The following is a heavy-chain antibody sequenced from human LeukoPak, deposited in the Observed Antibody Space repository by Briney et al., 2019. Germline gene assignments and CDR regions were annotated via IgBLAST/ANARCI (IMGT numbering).Heavy chain of an antibody. CDR3: ARGPPPYVMTTVTVFDY. CDR2: INHSGST. CDR1: GGSFSGYY. D-gene: IGHD4-17*01. J-gene: IGHJ4*02. Sequence: PSETLSLTCAVYGGSFSGYYWSWIRQPPGKGLEWIGEINHSGSTNYNPSLKSRVTISVDTSKNQFSLKLSSVTAADTAVYYCARGPPPYVMTTVTVFDYWGQGTLVTVSS. V-gene: IGHV4-34*01.